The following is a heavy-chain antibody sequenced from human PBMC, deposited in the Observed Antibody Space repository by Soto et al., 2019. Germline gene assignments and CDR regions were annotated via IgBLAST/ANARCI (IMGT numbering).Heavy chain of an antibody. Sequence: QVQLQESGPALVKPSQTLSLTSTVSGGSISSGDYYWSWIRQPPGKGLEWIGYIYYSGSTYYNPSLKSRITISVDTSQNQFSPKLTSGTAADTAVYYCARTFYDSSGRHTPEWYFDLWGRGTLVTVSS. CDR2: IYYSGST. CDR3: ARTFYDSSGRHTPEWYFDL. V-gene: IGHV4-30-4*01. D-gene: IGHD3-22*01. CDR1: GGSISSGDYY. J-gene: IGHJ2*01.